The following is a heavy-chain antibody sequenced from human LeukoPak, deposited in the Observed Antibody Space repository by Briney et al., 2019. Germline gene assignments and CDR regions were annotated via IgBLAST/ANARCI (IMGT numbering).Heavy chain of an antibody. V-gene: IGHV3-23*01. Sequence: GGSLRLSCTASKFTFSNYGMQWVRQAPGKGLEWVSAISGSGGSTYYADSVKGRFTISRDNSKNTLYLQMNSLRAEDTAVYYCAKPSAYSSGWYGGFDYWGQGTLVTVSS. CDR3: AKPSAYSSGWYGGFDY. D-gene: IGHD6-19*01. J-gene: IGHJ4*02. CDR2: ISGSGGST. CDR1: KFTFSNYG.